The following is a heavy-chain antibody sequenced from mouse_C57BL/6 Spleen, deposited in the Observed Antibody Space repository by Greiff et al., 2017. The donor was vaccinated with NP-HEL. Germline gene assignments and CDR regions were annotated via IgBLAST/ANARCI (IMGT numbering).Heavy chain of an antibody. CDR3: ARNDYGSSLGYFDV. V-gene: IGHV1-81*01. J-gene: IGHJ1*03. Sequence: QVQLQQSGAELARPGASVKLSCKASGYTFTSYGISWVKQRTGQGLEWIGEIYPRSGNTYYNEKFKGKATLTADKSSSTAYMELRSLTSEDSAVYFCARNDYGSSLGYFDVWGTGTTVTVSS. CDR2: IYPRSGNT. CDR1: GYTFTSYG. D-gene: IGHD1-1*01.